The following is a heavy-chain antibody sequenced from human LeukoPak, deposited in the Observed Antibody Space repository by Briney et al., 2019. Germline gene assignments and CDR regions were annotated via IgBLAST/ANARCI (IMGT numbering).Heavy chain of an antibody. J-gene: IGHJ4*02. CDR3: ASSKEQWLVRPFDY. D-gene: IGHD6-19*01. CDR2: IYYSESP. CDR1: GGSTSSGGYY. Sequence: SETLSLTCTVSGGSTSSGGYYWSWLRQPPGKGLEWIGYIYYSESPNSNPSLKSRVTISVDTSKNQFSLKLSSVTAADTAVYYCASSKEQWLVRPFDYWGRGTLVTVSS. V-gene: IGHV4-61*08.